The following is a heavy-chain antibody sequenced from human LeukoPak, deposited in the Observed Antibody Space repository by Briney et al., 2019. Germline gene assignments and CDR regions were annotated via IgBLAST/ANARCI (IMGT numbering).Heavy chain of an antibody. CDR2: ISAYNGNT. V-gene: IGHV1-18*01. J-gene: IGHJ4*02. CDR1: GYTFTSYG. Sequence: ASVKVSCKASGYTFTSYGISWVRQAPGQGLEWMGWISAYNGNTNYAQKLQGRVTMTTDTSTNTAYMELRSLRSDDTAVYYCARVPPTAYSSSSFDYWGQGTLVTVSS. CDR3: ARVPPTAYSSSSFDY. D-gene: IGHD6-6*01.